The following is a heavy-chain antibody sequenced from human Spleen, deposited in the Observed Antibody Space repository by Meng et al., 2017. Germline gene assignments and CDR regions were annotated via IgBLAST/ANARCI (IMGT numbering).Heavy chain of an antibody. Sequence: GGSLRLSCAASGFTVSSNYMSWVRQAPGKGLEWVSVIYSGGSTYYADSVKGRFTISRDNSKNTLYLQMNSLRSEDTALYYCARDQGEDYAVHYYGMDVWGQGTTVTVSS. CDR1: GFTVSSNY. CDR2: IYSGGST. V-gene: IGHV3-53*05. CDR3: ARDQGEDYAVHYYGMDV. J-gene: IGHJ6*02. D-gene: IGHD3-16*01.